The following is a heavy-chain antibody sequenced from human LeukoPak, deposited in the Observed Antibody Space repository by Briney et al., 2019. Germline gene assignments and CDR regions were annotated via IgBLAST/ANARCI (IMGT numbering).Heavy chain of an antibody. CDR3: ARAREWELLGDYFDY. Sequence: SETLSLTCTVSGGSISGYYWSWIRQPPGKGLEWIGEINHSGSTNYNPSLKSRVTISVDTSKNQFSLKLSSVTAADTAVYYCARAREWELLGDYFDYWGQGTLVTVSS. CDR2: INHSGST. D-gene: IGHD1-26*01. V-gene: IGHV4-34*01. J-gene: IGHJ4*02. CDR1: GGSISGYY.